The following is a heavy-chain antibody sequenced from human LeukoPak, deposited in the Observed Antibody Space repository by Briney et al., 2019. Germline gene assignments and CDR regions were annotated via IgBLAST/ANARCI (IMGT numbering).Heavy chain of an antibody. V-gene: IGHV3-66*01. CDR2: IYRGGHT. CDR3: ARDGGYGDYS. D-gene: IGHD4-17*01. CDR1: GLTVSSNY. Sequence: GGSLRLSCAASGLTVSSNYMTWVRQAPGKGLEWVSAIYRGGHTYYADSVKGRFTISRDNSKNTLYLQMNSLRAEDTAVYYCARDGGYGDYSWGQGTLVTVSS. J-gene: IGHJ4*02.